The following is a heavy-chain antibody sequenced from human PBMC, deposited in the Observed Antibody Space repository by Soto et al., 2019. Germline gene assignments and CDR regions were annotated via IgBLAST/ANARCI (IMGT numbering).Heavy chain of an antibody. Sequence: SVKVSCKASGGTFSSYAISWVRQAPGQGLEWMGGIIPIFGTANYAQKFQGRVTITADESTSTAYMELSSLRSEDTAVYYCARGYGDYHASWSSRSAFDIWGQGTMVTVSS. V-gene: IGHV1-69*13. D-gene: IGHD4-17*01. J-gene: IGHJ3*02. CDR1: GGTFSSYA. CDR2: IIPIFGTA. CDR3: ARGYGDYHASWSSRSAFDI.